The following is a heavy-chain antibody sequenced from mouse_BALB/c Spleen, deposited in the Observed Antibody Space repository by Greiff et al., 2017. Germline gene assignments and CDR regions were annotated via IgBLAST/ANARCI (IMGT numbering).Heavy chain of an antibody. J-gene: IGHJ2*01. D-gene: IGHD2-4*01. Sequence: VQLQQSGAELVRPGSSVKISCKASGYAFSSYWMNWVKQRPGQGLEWIGQIYPGDGDTNYNGKFKGKATLTADKSSSTAYMQLSSLTSEDSAVYFCARSTTMITAWFAYWGQGTTLTVSS. V-gene: IGHV1-80*01. CDR2: IYPGDGDT. CDR3: ARSTTMITAWFAY. CDR1: GYAFSSYW.